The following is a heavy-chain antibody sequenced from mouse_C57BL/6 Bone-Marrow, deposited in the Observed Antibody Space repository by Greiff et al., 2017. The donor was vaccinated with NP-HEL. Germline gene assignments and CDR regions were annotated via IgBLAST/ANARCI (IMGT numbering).Heavy chain of an antibody. CDR1: EYEFPSHD. J-gene: IGHJ3*01. D-gene: IGHD2-2*01. Sequence: EVKLMESGGGLVQPGESLKLSCESNEYEFPSHDMSWVRKTPEKRLELVAAINSDGGSTYYPDTMERRFIISRDNTKKTLYLQMSSLRSEDTALYYCARRRSTMVTTPFAYWGQGTLVTVSA. CDR3: ARRRSTMVTTPFAY. V-gene: IGHV5-2*01. CDR2: INSDGGST.